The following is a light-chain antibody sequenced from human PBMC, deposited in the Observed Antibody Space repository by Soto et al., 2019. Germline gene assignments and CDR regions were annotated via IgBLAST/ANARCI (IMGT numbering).Light chain of an antibody. CDR1: SSDVGGYDY. CDR3: TSTLPYV. Sequence: QSALTQPASVSGSPGQSITISCTGTSSDVGGYDYVSWYQQHPGKAPKLMIFEVTNRPSGVSNRFSGSKSGNTASLTISGLRAEDEADFRSTSTLPYVFGTGTKLTVL. J-gene: IGLJ1*01. V-gene: IGLV2-14*01. CDR2: EVT.